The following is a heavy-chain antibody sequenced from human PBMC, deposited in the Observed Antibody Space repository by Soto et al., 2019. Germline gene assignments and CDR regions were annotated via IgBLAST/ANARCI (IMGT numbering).Heavy chain of an antibody. J-gene: IGHJ4*02. CDR2: ISSSSDYI. V-gene: IGHV3-21*01. Sequence: ESGGGLVKPGGSLRLSCAVSGFTFSTYSMNWVRQAPGKGLEWVSSISSSSDYIYYADSVKGRFTISRDNAKNSLYLQMNSLRAEGTAVYYWARGLLYSSNFDCCGQGTLVTVSS. CDR3: ARGLLYSSNFDC. CDR1: GFTFSTYS. D-gene: IGHD6-19*01.